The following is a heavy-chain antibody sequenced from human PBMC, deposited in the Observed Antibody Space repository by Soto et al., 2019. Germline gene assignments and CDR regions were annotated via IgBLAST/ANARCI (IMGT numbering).Heavy chain of an antibody. V-gene: IGHV4-34*01. CDR1: GGSFSGYY. D-gene: IGHD6-13*01. CDR3: ARGRIAAAGFVSAYKNWFDP. CDR2: INHSGST. J-gene: IGHJ5*02. Sequence: SETLSLTCAVYGGSFSGYYWSWIRQPPGKGLEWIGEINHSGSTNYNPSLKSRVTISVDTSKNQFSLKLSSVTAADTAVYYCARGRIAAAGFVSAYKNWFDPWGQGTLVTVSS.